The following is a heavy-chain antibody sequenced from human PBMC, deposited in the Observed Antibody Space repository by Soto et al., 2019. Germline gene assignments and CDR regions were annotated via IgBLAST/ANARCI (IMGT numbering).Heavy chain of an antibody. CDR1: GDSVSSNSAA. CDR2: TYYRSKWYN. Sequence: KQSPTLSLTCAISGDSVSSNSAAWNWIRQSPSRGLEWLGRTYYRSKWYNDYAVSVKSRITINPDTSKNQFSLQLNSVTPEDTAVYYCAREASIAVAGTEYDYFDYWGQGTLVTVSS. J-gene: IGHJ4*02. CDR3: AREASIAVAGTEYDYFDY. D-gene: IGHD6-19*01. V-gene: IGHV6-1*01.